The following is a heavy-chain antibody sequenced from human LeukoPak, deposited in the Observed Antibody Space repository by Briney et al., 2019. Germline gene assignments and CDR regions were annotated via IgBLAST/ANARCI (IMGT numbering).Heavy chain of an antibody. CDR1: GGSVSSGSYY. Sequence: PSETLSLTCTVSGGSVSSGSYYWSRIRQPPGKGLEWIGYIYYSGSTNYNPSLKSRVTISVDTSKNQFSLKLSSVTAADTAVYYCARVGQWAWGGDSDWFDPWGQGTLVTVSS. D-gene: IGHD6-19*01. CDR3: ARVGQWAWGGDSDWFDP. J-gene: IGHJ5*02. CDR2: IYYSGST. V-gene: IGHV4-61*01.